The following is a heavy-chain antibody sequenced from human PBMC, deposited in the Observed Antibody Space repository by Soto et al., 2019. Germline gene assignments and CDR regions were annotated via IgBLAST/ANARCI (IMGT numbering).Heavy chain of an antibody. CDR1: GLTFSSYA. CDR2: ISGSGGST. V-gene: IGHV3-23*01. D-gene: IGHD3-22*01. CDR3: AKDTLFRYDGSGYFDY. J-gene: IGHJ4*02. Sequence: GGSLRLSCAASGLTFSSYAMNWVRQAPGKGLEWVSAISGSGGSTYYADSVKGRFTISRDNSKNTLYLQMNSLRAEDTAVYYCAKDTLFRYDGSGYFDYWGQGTLVTVSS.